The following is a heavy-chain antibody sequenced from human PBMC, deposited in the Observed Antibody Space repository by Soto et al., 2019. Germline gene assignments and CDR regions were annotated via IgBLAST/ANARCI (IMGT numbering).Heavy chain of an antibody. Sequence: SETLSLTCSVSGGSVSGGSYQWTWIRQAPGKGLEWIGYVHFSGGTNYNPSLESRVTISIDTSRDQFSLKLTSLTAADTAVYFCARDNMATFDYHYYGMDVWGQGTTVTVSS. CDR3: ARDNMATFDYHYYGMDV. J-gene: IGHJ6*02. CDR1: GGSVSGGSYQ. CDR2: VHFSGGT. V-gene: IGHV4-61*01. D-gene: IGHD5-12*01.